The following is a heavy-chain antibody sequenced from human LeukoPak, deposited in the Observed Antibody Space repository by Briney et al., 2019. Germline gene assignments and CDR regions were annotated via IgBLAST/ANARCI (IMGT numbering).Heavy chain of an antibody. Sequence: GGSLRLSCAASGFTFSTYWMSWVRQAPGKGLEWVANIKEDGSDKNYVDSVRSRFTISRDNAKNSLFLQMNSLRAEDTAVYYCARDGWRAINYWGQGTLVTVS. CDR2: IKEDGSDK. V-gene: IGHV3-7*01. CDR1: GFTFSTYW. J-gene: IGHJ4*02. D-gene: IGHD5-24*01. CDR3: ARDGWRAINY.